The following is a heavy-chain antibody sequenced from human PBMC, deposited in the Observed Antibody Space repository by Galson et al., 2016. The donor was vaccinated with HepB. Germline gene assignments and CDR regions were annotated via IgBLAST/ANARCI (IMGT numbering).Heavy chain of an antibody. V-gene: IGHV3-74*03. Sequence: SLRLSCVASGFTISSYWMHWVRQAPGKGLEWVSRINSDGSDTTYADSVKGRFTTSRDNAKNTLYLQMDSLRAEDTAVYYCEKGFCSSTSCYAGLAGYHYIDVWGKGTTVTVSS. CDR3: EKGFCSSTSCYAGLAGYHYIDV. D-gene: IGHD2-2*01. CDR1: GFTISSYW. J-gene: IGHJ6*03. CDR2: INSDGSDT.